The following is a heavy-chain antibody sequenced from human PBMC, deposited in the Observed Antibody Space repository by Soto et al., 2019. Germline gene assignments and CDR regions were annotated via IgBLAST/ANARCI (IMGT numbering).Heavy chain of an antibody. Sequence: SVKVSCKASGGTFRNYPINWVRQAPGQGLEWMGSIFPLTDIPDYAQNFQARLTISADKSTSTAYMELSSLTSDDTAMYFCARGPLVVLNYIEFSGQGTLVTVSS. V-gene: IGHV1-69*04. CDR1: GGTFRNYP. CDR2: IFPLTDIP. J-gene: IGHJ4*02. CDR3: ARGPLVVLNYIEF.